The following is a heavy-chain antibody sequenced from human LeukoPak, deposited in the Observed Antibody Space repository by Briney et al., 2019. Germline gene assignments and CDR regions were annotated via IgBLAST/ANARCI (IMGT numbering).Heavy chain of an antibody. CDR2: INTDSSTT. D-gene: IGHD4-17*01. V-gene: IGHV3-74*01. Sequence: QPGGSLRLSCAASGFTFSSYWMHWVRQAPGEGLVWVSRINTDSSTTAYADSVKGRFIIFRDNAKNTVHLQMNSLRADDTAVYYCASYGVEAFDIWGRGTMVTVSS. J-gene: IGHJ3*02. CDR1: GFTFSSYW. CDR3: ASYGVEAFDI.